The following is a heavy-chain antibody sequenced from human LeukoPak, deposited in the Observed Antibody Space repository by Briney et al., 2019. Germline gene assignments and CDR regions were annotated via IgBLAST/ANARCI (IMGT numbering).Heavy chain of an antibody. CDR1: GGSISSGSYY. J-gene: IGHJ4*02. D-gene: IGHD3-22*01. CDR3: ARIGHGGYFVDY. CDR2: IYYTGNT. Sequence: SETLSLTCTVSGGSISSGSYYWGWIRQPPGKGLEWIGNIYYTGNTYYDPSLKSRVTISVDTSKDQFSLKLSSVTAADTAIYCCARIGHGGYFVDYWGQGTLVTVSS. V-gene: IGHV4-39*01.